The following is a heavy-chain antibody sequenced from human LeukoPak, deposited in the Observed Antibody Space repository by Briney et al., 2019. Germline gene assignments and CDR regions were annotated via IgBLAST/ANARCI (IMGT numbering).Heavy chain of an antibody. CDR3: ARVKYYYGSGKAYYMDV. Sequence: SETLSLTCAVYGGSFSGYYWSWIRQPPGKGLEWIGEINHSGSTNYNPSLKSRVTISVDTSKNQFSLKLSSVTAADTAVYYCARVKYYYGSGKAYYMDVWGKGTTVTVSS. CDR1: GGSFSGYY. J-gene: IGHJ6*03. D-gene: IGHD3-10*01. V-gene: IGHV4-34*01. CDR2: INHSGST.